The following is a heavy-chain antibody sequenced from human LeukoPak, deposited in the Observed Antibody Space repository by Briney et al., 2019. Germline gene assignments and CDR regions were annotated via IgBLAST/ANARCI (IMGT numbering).Heavy chain of an antibody. V-gene: IGHV3-21*01. Sequence: PGGSLRLSCAASGFTFSSYSMNWVRQAPEKGLEWVPSISSSSSYIYYADSVKGRFTISRDNAKNSLYLQMNSLRAEDTAVYSCARGGSSGYYYLDYWGQGTLVTVSS. CDR1: GFTFSSYS. D-gene: IGHD3-22*01. J-gene: IGHJ4*02. CDR3: ARGGSSGYYYLDY. CDR2: ISSSSSYI.